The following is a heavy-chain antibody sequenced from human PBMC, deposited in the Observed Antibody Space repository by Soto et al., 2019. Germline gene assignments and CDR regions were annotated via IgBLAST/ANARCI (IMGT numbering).Heavy chain of an antibody. CDR1: GFTFSNTW. J-gene: IGHJ4*02. CDR2: IKTKTDGGTT. V-gene: IGHV3-15*07. D-gene: IGHD5-18*01. CDR3: TTGYTYGPDNFDY. Sequence: GGSLRLSCAASGFTFSNTWMNWVRQAPGKGLEWVGRIKTKTDGGTTDYAAPVKGRFTFSRDDSENTLYLQMNSLKTEDTAVYYCTTGYTYGPDNFDYWGQGTLVTVSX.